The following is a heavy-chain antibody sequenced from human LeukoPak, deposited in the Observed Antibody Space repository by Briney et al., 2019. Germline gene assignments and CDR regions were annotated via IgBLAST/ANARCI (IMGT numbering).Heavy chain of an antibody. CDR2: IDQNGSEK. Sequence: GGSLRLSCVRSGVTFCSYWMAWVRQAPGKGLEWVANIDQNGSEKYFVDSVKGRFTISRDNAKNSLYLQMNSLRAEDTAVYYCLTGVNYFDYWGQGKLVTVSS. J-gene: IGHJ4*02. D-gene: IGHD3-10*01. CDR3: LTGVNYFDY. CDR1: GVTFCSYW. V-gene: IGHV3-7*05.